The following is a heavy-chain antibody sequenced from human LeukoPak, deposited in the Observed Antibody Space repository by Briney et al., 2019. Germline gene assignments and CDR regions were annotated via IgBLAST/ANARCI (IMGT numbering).Heavy chain of an antibody. Sequence: SETLSLTCTVSGGSISSSSYYWGWIRQPPGLGLEWIGSIYYSGSTYYNPSLKSRVTISVDTSKNQFSLKLSSVTAADTAVYYCARRITIFGVVVILPTNWFDPWGQGTLVTVSS. CDR2: IYYSGST. CDR3: ARRITIFGVVVILPTNWFDP. D-gene: IGHD3-3*01. J-gene: IGHJ5*02. V-gene: IGHV4-39*01. CDR1: GGSISSSSYY.